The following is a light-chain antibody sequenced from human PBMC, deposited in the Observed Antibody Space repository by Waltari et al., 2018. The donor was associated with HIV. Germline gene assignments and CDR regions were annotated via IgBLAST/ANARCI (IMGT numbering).Light chain of an antibody. CDR2: GST. Sequence: QSVLTQPPSVSAAPGQRLTISCTGGSSNIGAPYAVHWYQQFPGKAPKLIIYGSTNRPSGVPDRFSGSKSGTSASLAITGLQAEDEADYYCQSYDNSLGVVFGGGTKLTVL. CDR1: SSNIGAPYA. V-gene: IGLV1-40*01. J-gene: IGLJ2*01. CDR3: QSYDNSLGVV.